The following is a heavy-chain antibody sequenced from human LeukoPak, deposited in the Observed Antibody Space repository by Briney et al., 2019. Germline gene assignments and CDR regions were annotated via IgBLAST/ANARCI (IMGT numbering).Heavy chain of an antibody. CDR2: INHSGST. CDR3: ARLMTYYDFWSGYPHYYYGMDV. CDR1: GFTFSSYS. Sequence: GSLRLSCAASGFTFSSYSMNWIRQPPGKGLEWIGEINHSGSTNYNPSLKSRVTISVDTSKNQFSLKLSSVTAADTAVYYCARLMTYYDFWSGYPHYYYGMDVWGQGTTVTVSS. J-gene: IGHJ6*02. V-gene: IGHV4-34*01. D-gene: IGHD3-3*01.